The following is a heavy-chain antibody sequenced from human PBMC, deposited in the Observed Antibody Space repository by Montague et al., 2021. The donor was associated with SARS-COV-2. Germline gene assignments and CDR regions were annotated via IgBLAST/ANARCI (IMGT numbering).Heavy chain of an antibody. D-gene: IGHD6-13*01. Sequence: QSVAEVKKPGETLKISCKGSGYSFKSYWIGWVRQMPGEGLEWMGIIYPGYSDTRYSPSFQGQVTISADKSTTTAYLQWSSLKASDTAMYYCARRLEGSSWYFDLWGRGTLVTVSS. CDR1: GYSFKSYW. CDR3: ARRLEGSSWYFDL. J-gene: IGHJ2*01. CDR2: IYPGYSDT. V-gene: IGHV5-51*01.